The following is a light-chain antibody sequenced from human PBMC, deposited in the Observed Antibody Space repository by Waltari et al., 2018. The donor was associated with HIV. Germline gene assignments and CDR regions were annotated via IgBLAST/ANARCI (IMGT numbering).Light chain of an antibody. V-gene: IGLV2-14*03. CDR2: DVT. CDR1: SSAVVDFES. J-gene: IGLJ3*02. CDR3: CADISGSALV. Sequence: QSALTQPASVSGSPGQSITIPCTATSSAVVDFESVSWYQHHPGKAPRLLIDDVTKRPSGVSSRLSGSKSGSTASLTISGLQSEDEADFYCCADISGSALVFGGGTKVTVL.